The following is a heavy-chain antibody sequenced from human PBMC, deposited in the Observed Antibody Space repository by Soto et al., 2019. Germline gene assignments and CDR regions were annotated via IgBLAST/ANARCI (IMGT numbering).Heavy chain of an antibody. J-gene: IGHJ4*02. V-gene: IGHV1-46*01. Sequence: QVPLVQSGAEVKEPGSSVKVSCKASGSTFTSSYFHWVRQAPGEGLEWMGRINPSGGGTTYAQKFRGRVIMTRDTPTSTVYMQLSSLRSEDTAVYYCARDHDYGDYFAYWGQGTLVTVSS. D-gene: IGHD4-17*01. CDR1: GSTFTSSY. CDR2: INPSGGGT. CDR3: ARDHDYGDYFAY.